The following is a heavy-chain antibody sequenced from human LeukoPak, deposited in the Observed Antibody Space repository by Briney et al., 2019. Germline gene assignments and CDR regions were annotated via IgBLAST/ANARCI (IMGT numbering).Heavy chain of an antibody. CDR2: IYYSGST. J-gene: IGHJ3*02. D-gene: IGHD3-10*01. Sequence: PSETLSLTCTVSGGSISSYYWSWIRQPPGKGLEWIGYIYYSGSTNYNPSLKSRVTISVDTSKNQFSLKLSSVTAADTAVYYCARGRWYYYGSGSYFDIWGQGTMVTVSS. CDR3: ARGRWYYYGSGSYFDI. V-gene: IGHV4-59*08. CDR1: GGSISSYY.